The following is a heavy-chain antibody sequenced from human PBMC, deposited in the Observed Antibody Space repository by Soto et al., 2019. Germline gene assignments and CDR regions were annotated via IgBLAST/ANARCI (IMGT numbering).Heavy chain of an antibody. CDR2: IIPIFGTA. CDR1: GGTFSSYA. Sequence: QVQLVQSGAEVKKPGSSVKVSCKASGGTFSSYAISWVRQAPGQGLEWMGGIIPIFGTANYAQKFQGRVTITADEATITADKELSTLRTEDRAVYYCARDRSHCYAGSGYYSLPFQHWGQGTLVTVSS. D-gene: IGHD3-22*01. J-gene: IGHJ1*01. V-gene: IGHV1-69*01. CDR3: ARDRSHCYAGSGYYSLPFQH.